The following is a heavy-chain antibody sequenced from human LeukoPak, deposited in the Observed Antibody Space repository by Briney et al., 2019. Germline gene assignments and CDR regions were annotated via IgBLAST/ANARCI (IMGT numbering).Heavy chain of an antibody. CDR2: IYYTGST. Sequence: SETLSLTCTVSGGSISSYYWSWIRQPPGKGLEWIGYIYYTGSTDYNPSLKSRVAISVDTSKNQFFLKLSSVTAADTAVYYCARGSKAAPGTFDYWGQGTLVTVSS. V-gene: IGHV4-59*01. CDR1: GGSISSYY. J-gene: IGHJ4*02. D-gene: IGHD6-13*01. CDR3: ARGSKAAPGTFDY.